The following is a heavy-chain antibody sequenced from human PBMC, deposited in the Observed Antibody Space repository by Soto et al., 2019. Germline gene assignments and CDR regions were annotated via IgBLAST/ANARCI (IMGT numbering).Heavy chain of an antibody. Sequence: GESLKISCKTSGYDFSIYWLAWVRHMPGKGPELVGVIFPRDSETKYSPSFEGRVIISADTSADTASLMWKTLEVPDTAVYYLARFETTQPNRAIDYWGQGTPVTVSS. CDR1: GYDFSIYW. V-gene: IGHV5-51*01. CDR3: ARFETTQPNRAIDY. D-gene: IGHD7-27*01. CDR2: IFPRDSET. J-gene: IGHJ4*02.